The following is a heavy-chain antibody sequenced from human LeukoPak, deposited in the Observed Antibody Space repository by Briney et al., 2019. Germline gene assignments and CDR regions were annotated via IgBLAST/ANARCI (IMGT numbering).Heavy chain of an antibody. Sequence: SETLSLTCAVYGGSFSGYYWSWIRQPPGKGLEWIGEINHSGSTNYSPSLKSRVTISVDTSKNQFSLKLSSVTAADTAMYYCARGGPYRLSAAGYAGRAFDIWGPGTMVTVSS. J-gene: IGHJ3*02. CDR1: GGSFSGYY. V-gene: IGHV4-34*01. D-gene: IGHD6-13*01. CDR2: INHSGST. CDR3: ARGGPYRLSAAGYAGRAFDI.